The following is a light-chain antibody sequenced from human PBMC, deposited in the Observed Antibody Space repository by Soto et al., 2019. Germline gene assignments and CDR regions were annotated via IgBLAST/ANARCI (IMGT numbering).Light chain of an antibody. Sequence: DIQMTQSPPSLSASVGDRVTITCRASQTISDYLHWYQQKPGKAPKLLIYDASNLETGVPSRFSGSGSGTDFTFTISSLQPEDIATYYCQQYDNLPMYTFGQGTKLEIK. CDR1: QTISDY. V-gene: IGKV1-33*01. CDR2: DAS. CDR3: QQYDNLPMYT. J-gene: IGKJ2*01.